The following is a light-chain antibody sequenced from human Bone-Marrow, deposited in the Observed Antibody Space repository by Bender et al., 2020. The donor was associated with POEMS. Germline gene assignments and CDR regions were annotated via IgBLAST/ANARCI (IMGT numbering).Light chain of an antibody. Sequence: QSVLTQPPSASGTPGQRVTISCSGGSSNIGAHAVNWYQHLPGTAPPLLIYSSHRRPSEVPDRFSGPRSVTSASLAISGLQSEDEADYYCAVWDDSLNGWVFGGGTKLTVL. CDR2: SSH. V-gene: IGLV1-44*01. J-gene: IGLJ3*02. CDR1: SSNIGAHA. CDR3: AVWDDSLNGWV.